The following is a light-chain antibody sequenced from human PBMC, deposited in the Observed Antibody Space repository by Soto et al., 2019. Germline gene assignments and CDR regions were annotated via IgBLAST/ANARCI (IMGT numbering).Light chain of an antibody. Sequence: DIQMTQSPSSLSASVGDRVTITCRASQYISTYLNWYQQKPGKAPKLLIYAASSLQSGAPSRFSGSGSGTDFTLTISSLQPEDFAVYSCQQTYTTPITFGGGTKVEIK. CDR1: QYISTY. V-gene: IGKV1-39*01. CDR2: AAS. CDR3: QQTYTTPIT. J-gene: IGKJ4*01.